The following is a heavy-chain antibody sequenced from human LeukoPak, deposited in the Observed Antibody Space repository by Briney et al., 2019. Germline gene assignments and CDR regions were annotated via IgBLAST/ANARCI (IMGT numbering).Heavy chain of an antibody. J-gene: IGHJ6*03. CDR1: GFAFNTYS. D-gene: IGHD3-10*01. V-gene: IGHV3-48*01. Sequence: GGSLRLSCAASGFAFNTYSMNWVRQAPGKGLEWVSYITSTSSTIHHADSVKGRFTISRDNVKNSLSLQMNSLRAEDTAVYYCARVRAGLSAGYYYYMDVWGEGTTVTVSS. CDR2: ITSTSSTI. CDR3: ARVRAGLSAGYYYYMDV.